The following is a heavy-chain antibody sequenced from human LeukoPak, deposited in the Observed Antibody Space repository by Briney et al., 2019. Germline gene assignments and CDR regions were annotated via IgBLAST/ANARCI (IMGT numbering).Heavy chain of an antibody. CDR1: GYTFTSYG. J-gene: IGHJ4*02. V-gene: IGHV1-18*01. D-gene: IGHD3-22*01. CDR3: ARGTSSGYSANFDY. CDR2: ISAYNGNT. Sequence: ASVKVSCKASGYTFTSYGISWVRQAPGQGLEWMGWISAYNGNTNYAQKLQGRVTMTRDMSTSTVYMELSSLRSEDTAVYYCARGTSSGYSANFDYWGQGTLVTVSS.